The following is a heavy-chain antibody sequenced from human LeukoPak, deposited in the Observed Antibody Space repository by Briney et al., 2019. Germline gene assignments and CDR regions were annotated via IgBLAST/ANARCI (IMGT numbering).Heavy chain of an antibody. CDR2: IYYSGST. J-gene: IGHJ5*02. V-gene: IGHV4-59*12. D-gene: IGHD4-17*01. CDR1: GGSISSYY. Sequence: SSETLSLTCTVSGGSISSYYWSWIRQPPGKGLEWIGYIYYSGSTNYNPSLKSRVTISVDTSKNQFSLKLSSVTAADTAVYYCAREPGYGDSSYNWFDPWGQGTLVTVSS. CDR3: AREPGYGDSSYNWFDP.